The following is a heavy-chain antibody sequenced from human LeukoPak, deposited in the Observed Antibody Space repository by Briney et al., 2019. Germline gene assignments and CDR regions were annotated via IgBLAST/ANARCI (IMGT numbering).Heavy chain of an antibody. J-gene: IGHJ4*02. CDR1: GFPFSSYS. V-gene: IGHV3-21*01. CDR2: ISSSSSYI. Sequence: GGSLRLSCAASGFPFSSYSMNWVRQAPGKGLEWVSSISSSSSYIYYADSVKGRFTISRDNAKNSLYLQMNSLRAEDTAVYYCARGVVVAATTPFDYWGQGTLVTVSS. D-gene: IGHD2-15*01. CDR3: ARGVVVAATTPFDY.